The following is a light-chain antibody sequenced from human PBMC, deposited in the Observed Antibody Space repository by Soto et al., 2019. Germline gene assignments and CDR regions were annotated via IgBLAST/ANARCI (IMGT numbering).Light chain of an antibody. CDR1: QSVSSD. J-gene: IGKJ1*01. CDR2: GAT. Sequence: ELVMTQSPATLSGSPGERATLSCRGIQSVSSDLAWYHQKPGQAPRLLIYGATTRATGIPARYSGSGSGTEFTHTINSLESEDFAVYYYYQYNTWARTYGQAPKVDIK. V-gene: IGKV3-15*01. CDR3: YQYNTWART.